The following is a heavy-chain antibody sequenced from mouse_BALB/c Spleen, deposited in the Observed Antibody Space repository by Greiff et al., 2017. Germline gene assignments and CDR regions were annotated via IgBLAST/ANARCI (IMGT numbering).Heavy chain of an antibody. CDR3: ARDRGGNYPSFDY. J-gene: IGHJ2*01. V-gene: IGHV2-9*02. Sequence: VHLVESGPGLVAPSQSLSITCTVSGFSLTSYGVHWVRQPPGKGLEWLGVIWAGGSTNYNSALMSRLSISKDNSKSQVFLKMNSLQTDDTAMYYCARDRGGNYPSFDYWGQGTTLTVSS. D-gene: IGHD2-1*01. CDR1: GFSLTSYG. CDR2: IWAGGST.